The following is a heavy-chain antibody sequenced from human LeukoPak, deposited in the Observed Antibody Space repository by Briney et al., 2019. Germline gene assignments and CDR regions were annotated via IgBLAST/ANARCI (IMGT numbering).Heavy chain of an antibody. CDR2: IIPIFGTA. J-gene: IGHJ4*02. V-gene: IGHV1-69*06. CDR1: GGTFSSYA. CDR3: APQVATTLKPLDY. Sequence: ASVKVSCKASGGTFSSYAISWVRQAPGQGLEWMGGIIPIFGTANYAQKFQGRVTITADKSTSTAYMELSSLRSEDTAVYYCAPQVATTLKPLDYWGQGTLVTVSS. D-gene: IGHD5-12*01.